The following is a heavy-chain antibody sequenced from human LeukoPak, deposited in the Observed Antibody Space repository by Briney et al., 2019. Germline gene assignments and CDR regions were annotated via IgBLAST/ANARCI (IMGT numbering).Heavy chain of an antibody. CDR2: IYHSGST. CDR1: GYSISSGYY. D-gene: IGHD3-3*01. V-gene: IGHV4-38-2*02. J-gene: IGHJ6*03. Sequence: PSETLSLTCTVSGYSISSGYYWGWIRQPPGKGLEWIGSIYHSGSTYYNPSLKSRVTISVDTSKNQFSLKLSSVTAADTAVYYCARGIRNSVWSGYYSYYYYYYMDVWGKGTTVTVSS. CDR3: ARGIRNSVWSGYYSYYYYYYMDV.